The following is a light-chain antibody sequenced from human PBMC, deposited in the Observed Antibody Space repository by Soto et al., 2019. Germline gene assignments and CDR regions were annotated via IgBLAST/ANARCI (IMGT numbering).Light chain of an antibody. J-gene: IGKJ3*01. V-gene: IGKV3-15*01. Sequence: EIVMTQSPATLSVSPGERATLSCRASQSVSSNLAWYQQKPGQAPRLLIYGASTRATGIPARFSGSGSGTEFTLTISSLQSEDFAVYYCQQNNNCPFTFGPGTKENI. CDR3: QQNNNCPFT. CDR2: GAS. CDR1: QSVSSN.